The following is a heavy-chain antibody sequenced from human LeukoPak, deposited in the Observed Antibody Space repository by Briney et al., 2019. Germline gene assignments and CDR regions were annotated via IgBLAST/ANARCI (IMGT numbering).Heavy chain of an antibody. V-gene: IGHV3-23*01. D-gene: IGHD1-1*01. Sequence: GGSLRLSCAASGFTFSNYAMTWVRQAPGKGLEWVSSITGSGENTHYADSVRGRLTISRDNSKNMLYLQLNSLGAEDTAIYYCAKHRYISSAYHMDVWGKGTTVTVSS. J-gene: IGHJ6*03. CDR2: ITGSGENT. CDR1: GFTFSNYA. CDR3: AKHRYISSAYHMDV.